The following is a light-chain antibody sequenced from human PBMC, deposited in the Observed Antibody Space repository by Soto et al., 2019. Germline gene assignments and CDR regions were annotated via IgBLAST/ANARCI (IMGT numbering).Light chain of an antibody. V-gene: IGKV1-9*01. CDR1: QGISSY. CDR2: AAS. J-gene: IGKJ1*01. CDR3: QQLNGP. Sequence: DIQLTQSPSFLSASVGDRVTITCRASQGISSYLAWYQQKPGKAPKLLIYAASTLQSGVPSRFIGSGSGTEFNLTISCLQPEDFATYYCQQLNGPCGQGTKVEIK.